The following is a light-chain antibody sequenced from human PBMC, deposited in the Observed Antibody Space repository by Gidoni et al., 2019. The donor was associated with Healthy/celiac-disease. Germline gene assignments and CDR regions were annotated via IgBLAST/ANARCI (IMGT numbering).Light chain of an antibody. J-gene: IGKJ1*01. CDR2: GAS. CDR3: QQYGSSPPT. CDR1: QSVSSSY. V-gene: IGKV3-20*01. Sequence: DIVLTQSPGTLSLSPGERATLSCRASQSVSSSYLTWYQQKPGHAPRLLIYGASSRATGIPDRFSGSGSGTDFTLTISRLEPEDFAVYYCQQYGSSPPTFXXXTKVEIK.